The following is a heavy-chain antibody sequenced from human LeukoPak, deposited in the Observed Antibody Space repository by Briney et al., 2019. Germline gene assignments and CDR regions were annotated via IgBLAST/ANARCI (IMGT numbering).Heavy chain of an antibody. J-gene: IGHJ5*02. CDR3: ARDTENYYDSSGYWINWFDP. Sequence: ASVKVSCKASGYTFTGYYMHWVRQAPGQGLEWMGWINPNSVGRRYAEKFQGRVTMTRDTSISTAYMELSRLRSDDTAVYYCARDTENYYDSSGYWINWFDPWGQGTLVTVSS. D-gene: IGHD3-22*01. CDR1: GYTFTGYY. CDR2: INPNSVGR. V-gene: IGHV1-2*02.